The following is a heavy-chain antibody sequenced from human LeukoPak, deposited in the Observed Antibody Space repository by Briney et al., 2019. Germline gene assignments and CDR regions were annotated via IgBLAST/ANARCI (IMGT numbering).Heavy chain of an antibody. D-gene: IGHD6-19*01. CDR2: ISGSGGTT. V-gene: IGHV3-23*01. CDR1: GFTFSSYW. J-gene: IGHJ4*02. Sequence: GGSLRLSCAASGFTFSSYWMHWVRQAPGKGLEWVSAISGSGGTTYYADSVKGRFTISRDNSKNTLFLQMNSLRAEDTAVYYCAKALYSSGWYAGPFDYWGQGTLVTVSS. CDR3: AKALYSSGWYAGPFDY.